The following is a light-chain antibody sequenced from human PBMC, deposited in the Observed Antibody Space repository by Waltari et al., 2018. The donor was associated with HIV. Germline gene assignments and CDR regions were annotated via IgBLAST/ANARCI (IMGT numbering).Light chain of an antibody. CDR3: AAWDNSLSAWV. V-gene: IGLV1-47*01. Sequence: QSVLTQPPSASGTPGQWLSISCSGSSSNIGSTSVYWYQQLPGPAPKLLKYRNDERPSGVPDRFSGSKSGTSASLALSGLRSEDEADYYCAAWDNSLSAWVFGGGTKLTVL. J-gene: IGLJ3*02. CDR1: SSNIGSTS. CDR2: RND.